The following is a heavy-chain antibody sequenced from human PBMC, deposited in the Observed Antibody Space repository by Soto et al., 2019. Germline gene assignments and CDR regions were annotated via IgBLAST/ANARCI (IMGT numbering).Heavy chain of an antibody. D-gene: IGHD6-13*01. J-gene: IGHJ4*02. CDR2: ISGSGVRT. Sequence: PGGSLRLSCRASGFSFSSYAMSWVRQAPGKGLEWVSGISGSGVRTYYADSVKGRFTISRDNSKNTLYLQMNSLRAEDTAVHYCAKDDGSSWYVDYWGQGTLVTVSS. CDR1: GFSFSSYA. CDR3: AKDDGSSWYVDY. V-gene: IGHV3-23*01.